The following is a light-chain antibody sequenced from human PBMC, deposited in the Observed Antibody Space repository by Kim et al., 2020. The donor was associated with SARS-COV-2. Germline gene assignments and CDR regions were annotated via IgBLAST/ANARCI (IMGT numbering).Light chain of an antibody. CDR3: QQYNKWPPLT. CDR2: GAS. CDR1: QSVSSN. Sequence: SPGERATLSCRASQSVSSNLAWYQQKPGQAPRLLIYGASTRAAGIPARFSGSGSGTEFTLTISSLQSEDFALYYCQQYNKWPPLTFGGGTKVDIK. J-gene: IGKJ4*01. V-gene: IGKV3-15*01.